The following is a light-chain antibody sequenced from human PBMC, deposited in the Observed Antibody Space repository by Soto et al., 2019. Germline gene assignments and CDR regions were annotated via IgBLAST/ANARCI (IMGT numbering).Light chain of an antibody. V-gene: IGLV2-14*01. J-gene: IGLJ1*01. Sequence: SALAQPASVSGSPGQSITISCTGTSSDVGGYNYVSWYQQHPGKAPKLMMYDVSNRPSGVSNRFSGSKSGNTASLTISGLQAEDEADYYCSSYKSSSRIFETGTKVTAL. CDR1: SSDVGGYNY. CDR2: DVS. CDR3: SSYKSSSRI.